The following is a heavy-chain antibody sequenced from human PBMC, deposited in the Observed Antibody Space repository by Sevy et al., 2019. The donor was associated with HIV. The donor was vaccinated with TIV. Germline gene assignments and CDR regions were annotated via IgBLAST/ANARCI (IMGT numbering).Heavy chain of an antibody. Sequence: GSLRLSCVVSGISFTTSGMHWVRQAPGKGLEWVAVISYHGRDKFYAASVKGRSTISRDNSKNMLYLQMNSLRAEDTAVYYCAKDFTGYNGMDVWGQGTKVTVSS. V-gene: IGHV3-30*18. CDR3: AKDFTGYNGMDV. J-gene: IGHJ6*02. D-gene: IGHD3-9*01. CDR2: ISYHGRDK. CDR1: GISFTTSG.